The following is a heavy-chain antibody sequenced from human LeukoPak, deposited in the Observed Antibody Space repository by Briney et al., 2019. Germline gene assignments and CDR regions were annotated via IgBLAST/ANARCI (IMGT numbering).Heavy chain of an antibody. CDR1: GYTFTGYY. CDR2: INPNSGGT. D-gene: IGHD6-19*01. Sequence: ASVKVSCKASGYTFTGYYIHWVRQAPGQGLEWMGWINPNSGGTDYAQKFQGRVTMTRDTSTSTVYMELSSLRSEDTAVYYCARGGGGRYSSGWYDDAFDIWGQGTMVTVSS. J-gene: IGHJ3*02. V-gene: IGHV1-2*02. CDR3: ARGGGGRYSSGWYDDAFDI.